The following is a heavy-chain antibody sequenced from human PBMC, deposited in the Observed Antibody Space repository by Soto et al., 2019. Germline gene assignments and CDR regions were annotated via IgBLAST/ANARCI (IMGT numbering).Heavy chain of an antibody. CDR3: ARDKGRGYCSSTSCYWYYYYYGMDV. CDR2: ISYDGSNK. CDR1: GFTFSSYA. J-gene: IGHJ6*02. V-gene: IGHV3-30-3*01. Sequence: GGSLRLSCAASGFTFSSYAMHWVRQAPGKGLEWVAVISYDGSNKYYADSVKGRFTISRDNSKNTLYLQMNSLRAEDTAVYYCARDKGRGYCSSTSCYWYYYYYGMDVWGQGTTVTVSS. D-gene: IGHD2-2*01.